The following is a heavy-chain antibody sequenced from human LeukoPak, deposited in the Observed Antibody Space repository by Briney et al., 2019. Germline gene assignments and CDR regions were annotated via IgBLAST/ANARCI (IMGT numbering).Heavy chain of an antibody. CDR3: AHSQPPPGLLWFGELLPGFDY. CDR1: GGSITNYYWS. D-gene: IGHD3-10*01. J-gene: IGHJ4*02. Sequence: TLSLTCTVSGGSITNYYWSWIRQPPGKALEWLALIYWDDDKRYSPSLKSRLTITKDTSKNQVVLTMTNMDPVDTATYYCAHSQPPPGLLWFGELLPGFDYWGQGTLVTVSS. V-gene: IGHV2-5*08. CDR2: IYWDDDK.